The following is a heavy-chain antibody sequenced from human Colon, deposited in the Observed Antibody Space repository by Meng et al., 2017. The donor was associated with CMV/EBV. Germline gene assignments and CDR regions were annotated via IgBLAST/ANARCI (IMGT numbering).Heavy chain of an antibody. V-gene: IGHV4-4*07. D-gene: IGHD1-26*01. CDR2: IYTSGST. Sequence: QGQLQEAAPGLLNAWETLSLTCPVSGRYISPYCWSWIRQSAAKGLEWIGRIYTSGSTNYNPSLESRVTMSVDTSKNQFSLRVTSVTAADTAVYYCARASAWREDYFDYWGQGTLVTVSS. CDR1: GRYISPYC. J-gene: IGHJ4*02. CDR3: ARASAWREDYFDY.